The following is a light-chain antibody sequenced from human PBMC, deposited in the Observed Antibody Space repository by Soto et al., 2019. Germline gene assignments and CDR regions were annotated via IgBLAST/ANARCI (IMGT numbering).Light chain of an antibody. CDR3: QQYYSIPWA. CDR1: QSVLYSSNNKNY. J-gene: IGKJ1*01. V-gene: IGKV4-1*01. Sequence: DIVMTQSPDSLAVSLGERATINCKSSQSVLYSSNNKNYLAWYQQKPGQPPKLLIFWASTRESGVPDRFSGSGSATDFTLTISSLQAEDVAVYYCQQYYSIPWAFDQGTKVEIK. CDR2: WAS.